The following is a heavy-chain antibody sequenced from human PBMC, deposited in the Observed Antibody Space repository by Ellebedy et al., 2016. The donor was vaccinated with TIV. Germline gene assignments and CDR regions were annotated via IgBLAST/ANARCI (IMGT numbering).Heavy chain of an antibody. D-gene: IGHD1-26*01. J-gene: IGHJ1*01. CDR3: VRDRGSYHPEYFQH. V-gene: IGHV3-30*01. CDR1: GFTFSNYA. Sequence: GESLKISCAASGFTFSNYALHWVRQAPGKGLEWVAAISYDGSVKYYADSVKGRFTVSRDSSRNTLYLQMNSLRGEDTAVYYCVRDRGSYHPEYFQHWGQGKLVTVSS. CDR2: ISYDGSVK.